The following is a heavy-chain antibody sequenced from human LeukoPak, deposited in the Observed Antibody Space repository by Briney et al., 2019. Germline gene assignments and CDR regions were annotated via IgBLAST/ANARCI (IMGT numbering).Heavy chain of an antibody. CDR1: GYSFTSYW. Sequence: GESLKISCKGSGYSFTSYWIGWVRQMPGKGLEWMGIIYPGDSDTRYRPSFQGHVTISADKSISTAYLQWSSLKASDTAMYYCARGGYYYKEAFDYWGQGTLVTVSS. CDR2: IYPGDSDT. V-gene: IGHV5-51*01. D-gene: IGHD3-22*01. CDR3: ARGGYYYKEAFDY. J-gene: IGHJ4*02.